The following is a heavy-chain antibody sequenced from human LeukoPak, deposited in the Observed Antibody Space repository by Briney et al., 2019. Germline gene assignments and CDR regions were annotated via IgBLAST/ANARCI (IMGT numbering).Heavy chain of an antibody. Sequence: SVTVSFMACGCTFINYAMSGVGQAGCRGRDGMGGINPIFGTANYAQKFQGRVKITTDESTSTAYMEQSSLRSEDTAVYYCARGPMDYDFWSGYFGSWFDPWGQGTLVTVSS. V-gene: IGHV1-69*05. J-gene: IGHJ5*02. CDR3: ARGPMDYDFWSGYFGSWFDP. CDR1: GCTFINYA. CDR2: INPIFGTA. D-gene: IGHD3-3*01.